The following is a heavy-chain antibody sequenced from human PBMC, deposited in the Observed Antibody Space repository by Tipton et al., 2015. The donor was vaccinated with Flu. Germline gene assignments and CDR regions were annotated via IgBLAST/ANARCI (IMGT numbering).Heavy chain of an antibody. D-gene: IGHD6-6*01. V-gene: IGHV4-59*08. CDR2: TYYSGST. CDR3: ARGGFWVGSSSHDY. CDR1: GGSISSYY. J-gene: IGHJ4*02. Sequence: TLSLTCTVSGGSISSYYWSWIRQPPGKGPEWIGYTYYSGSTNYNPSLKSRVTISVDTSKNQFSLKLSSVTAADTAVYYCARGGFWVGSSSHDYWGQGTLVTVSS.